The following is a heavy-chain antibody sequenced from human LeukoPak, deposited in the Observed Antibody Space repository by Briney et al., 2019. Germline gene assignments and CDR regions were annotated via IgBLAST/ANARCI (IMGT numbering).Heavy chain of an antibody. V-gene: IGHV3-23*01. J-gene: IGHJ5*02. D-gene: IGHD3-10*01. CDR1: GFTLGSYA. Sequence: PGGSLRLSCAASGFTLGSYAMSWVRQAPGKGLEWVSSISGLDGTTFYADSVKGRFTISRDSSKNTLYLQMNSLRAEDTAVYYCAKEHSGSYPDPNRENWFDPWGQGTLVTVSP. CDR2: ISGLDGTT. CDR3: AKEHSGSYPDPNRENWFDP.